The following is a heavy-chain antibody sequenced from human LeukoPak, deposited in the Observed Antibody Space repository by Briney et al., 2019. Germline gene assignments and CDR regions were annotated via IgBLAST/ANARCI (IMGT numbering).Heavy chain of an antibody. D-gene: IGHD4-23*01. CDR3: AKHGGRYFDS. Sequence: SETLSLTCAVSGGSNSTNTWWSWVRQPPGKGLEWIGQTSHDGNADYTPSLKSRVTISVDKSKNQLSLKLNSVTAADSAVYYCAKHGGRYFDSWGQGTLVTVSS. V-gene: IGHV4-4*02. CDR1: GGSNSTNTW. CDR2: TSHDGNA. J-gene: IGHJ4*02.